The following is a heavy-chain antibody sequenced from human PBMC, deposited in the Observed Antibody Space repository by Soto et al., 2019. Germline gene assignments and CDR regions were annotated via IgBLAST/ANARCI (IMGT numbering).Heavy chain of an antibody. Sequence: SETLSLTCTVSGGSISSYYWSWIRQPAGKGMEWIGRIHTTDGTNYNPSLKSRVTMSIDTSNNQFSPKLSSLTAADTAVYYCERDMYSEAGLYFDFWGQGTLVTVSS. J-gene: IGHJ4*02. V-gene: IGHV4-4*07. CDR1: GGSISSYY. CDR2: IHTTDGT. CDR3: ERDMYSEAGLYFDF. D-gene: IGHD6-13*01.